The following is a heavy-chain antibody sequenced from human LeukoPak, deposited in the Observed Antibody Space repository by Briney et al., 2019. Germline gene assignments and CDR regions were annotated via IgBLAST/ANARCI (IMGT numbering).Heavy chain of an antibody. CDR1: GYTFTSYY. CDR2: INPSGGST. V-gene: IGHV1-46*01. J-gene: IGHJ4*02. D-gene: IGHD6-19*01. CDR3: ARVASIAVAGTFFDY. Sequence: GASVKVSCKASGYTFTSYYMHWGRHAPGQGLEWMGIINPSGGSTSYAQKFQGRVTMTRDTSTSTVYMELSSLRSEDTAVYYCARVASIAVAGTFFDYWGQGTLVTVSS.